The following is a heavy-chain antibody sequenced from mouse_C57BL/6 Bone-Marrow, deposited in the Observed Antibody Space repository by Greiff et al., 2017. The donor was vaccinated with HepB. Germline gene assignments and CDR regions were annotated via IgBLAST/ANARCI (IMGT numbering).Heavy chain of an antibody. V-gene: IGHV2-6*03. CDR1: GFSLTSYG. CDR2: IWSDGST. CDR3: ARGGPHYYGSSSFAY. J-gene: IGHJ3*01. Sequence: VQLKESGPGLVAPSQSLSITCTVSGFSLTSYGVHWVRQPPGKGLEWLVVIWSDGSTTYNSALKSRLSISKDNSKSQVFLKMNSLQTDDTAMYYCARGGPHYYGSSSFAYWGQGTLVTVSA. D-gene: IGHD1-1*01.